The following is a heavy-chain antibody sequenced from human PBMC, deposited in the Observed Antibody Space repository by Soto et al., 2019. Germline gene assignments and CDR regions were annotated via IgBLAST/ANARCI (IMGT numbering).Heavy chain of an antibody. V-gene: IGHV3-23*01. CDR1: GFTFSSYP. J-gene: IGHJ4*02. Sequence: EVQLLESGGALVQPGGSLRLSCAGSGFTFSSYPMSWVRQAPGKGLEWVSAITDSGGGTYYAGSVKGRFTMSRDNSKNTLYLQMNGLRVEDTAVYYCTKDRQWLEVGFWGQGTLVSVSS. D-gene: IGHD6-19*01. CDR3: TKDRQWLEVGF. CDR2: ITDSGGGT.